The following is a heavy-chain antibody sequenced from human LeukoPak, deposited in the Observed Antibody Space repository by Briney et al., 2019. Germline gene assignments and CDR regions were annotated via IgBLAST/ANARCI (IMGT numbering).Heavy chain of an antibody. D-gene: IGHD3-22*01. CDR2: IKHDESEK. CDR1: EFTFSSNW. CDR3: ARQGYYDRSGYYS. Sequence: GGSLKPSCAASEFTFSSNWMSWVRQAQGKGLEWWASIKHDESEKYYVDSLKGRITISRDNARNSLFLQMNSLRAEDTAVYYCARQGYYDRSGYYSWGQGTLVTVSS. V-gene: IGHV3-7*01. J-gene: IGHJ4*02.